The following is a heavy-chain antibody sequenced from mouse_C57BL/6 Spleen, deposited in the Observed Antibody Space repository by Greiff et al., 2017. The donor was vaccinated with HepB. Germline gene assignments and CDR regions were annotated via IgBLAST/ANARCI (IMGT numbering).Heavy chain of an antibody. CDR2: IWSDGST. CDR3: ARYYGSPHWYFDV. CDR1: GFSLTSYG. V-gene: IGHV2-6*03. D-gene: IGHD1-1*01. Sequence: VQLQESGPGLVAPSQSLSITCTVSGFSLTSYGVHWVRQPPGKGLAWLVVIWSDGSTTYNSALKSRLSISKDNSKSQVFLKMNSLQTDDTAMYYCARYYGSPHWYFDVWGTGTTVTVSS. J-gene: IGHJ1*03.